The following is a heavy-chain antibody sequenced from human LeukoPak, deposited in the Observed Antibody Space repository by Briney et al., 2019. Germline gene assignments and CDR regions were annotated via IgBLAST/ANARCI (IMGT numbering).Heavy chain of an antibody. CDR3: ARSNDIVVVVAAYDY. CDR2: IYSGGST. CDR1: GFTVSSNY. V-gene: IGHV3-66*01. Sequence: GGSLRLSCAASGFTVSSNYMSWVRQAPGKGLEWVSVIYSGGSTYYADSVKGRFTISRDNAKNSLYLQMNSLRAEDTAVYYCARSNDIVVVVAAYDYWGQGTLVTVPS. D-gene: IGHD2-15*01. J-gene: IGHJ4*02.